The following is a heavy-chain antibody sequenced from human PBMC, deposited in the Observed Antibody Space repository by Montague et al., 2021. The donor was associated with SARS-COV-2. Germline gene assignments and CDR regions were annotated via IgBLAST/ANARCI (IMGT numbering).Heavy chain of an antibody. V-gene: IGHV4-59*11. CDR2: INYSGGT. CDR1: GGSISSHF. Sequence: SETLSLTCTVSGGSISSHFWCWIWQPPGKGMEWICYINYSGGTNYNPSLKSRVTVSVDTTKNQFSLTVTSVIAADAAVYYCTRGGCELPGFDYWGQGTLVTVSS. J-gene: IGHJ4*02. CDR3: TRGGCELPGFDY. D-gene: IGHD1-7*01.